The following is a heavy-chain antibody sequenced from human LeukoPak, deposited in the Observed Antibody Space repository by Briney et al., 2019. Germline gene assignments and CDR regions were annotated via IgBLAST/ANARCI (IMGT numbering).Heavy chain of an antibody. CDR1: GASIRISNYY. CDR2: VYYTGTT. CDR3: ARHSNYASGSTAKGLFDY. J-gene: IGHJ4*02. V-gene: IGHV4-39*01. Sequence: SETLSLTCTVSGASIRISNYYWGWIRQPPGKGLEWIASVYYTGTTYYNPSHKSRVTIFVETSKNQVSLRLSSVTAADTAVYYCARHSNYASGSTAKGLFDYWGQGTLVSVSS. D-gene: IGHD3-10*01.